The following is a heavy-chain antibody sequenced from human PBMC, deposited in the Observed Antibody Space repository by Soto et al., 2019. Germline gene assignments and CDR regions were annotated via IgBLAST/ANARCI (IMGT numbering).Heavy chain of an antibody. J-gene: IGHJ3*02. D-gene: IGHD5-18*01. V-gene: IGHV4-59*01. CDR2: MYNTGST. CDR3: ARRYGKNAFDI. CDR1: GGYISGYY. Sequence: PSETLSLTCPVSGGYISGYYWSWIRQPPGKGLEWIGYMYNTGSTVYNPSFKSRVTISVDTSKNQFSLKLSSVTAADTAVYYCARRYGKNAFDIWGQGTMVT.